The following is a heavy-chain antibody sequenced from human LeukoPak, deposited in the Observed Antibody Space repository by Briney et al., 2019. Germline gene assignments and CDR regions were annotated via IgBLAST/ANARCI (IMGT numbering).Heavy chain of an antibody. V-gene: IGHV4-39*07. J-gene: IGHJ5*02. Sequence: SETLSLTCTVSGGSISSSSYYWGWIRQPPGKGLEWIGSIYYSGSTYYNPSLKSRVTISVDTSKNQFSLKLSSVTAADTAVYYCARDEDSAYGSGSYLSWGQGTLVTVSS. D-gene: IGHD3-10*01. CDR1: GGSISSSSYY. CDR2: IYYSGST. CDR3: ARDEDSAYGSGSYLS.